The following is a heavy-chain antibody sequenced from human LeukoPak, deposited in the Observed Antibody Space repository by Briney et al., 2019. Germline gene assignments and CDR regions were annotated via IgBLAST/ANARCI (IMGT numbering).Heavy chain of an antibody. CDR1: GGSISSGGYS. CDR2: IYHSGST. J-gene: IGHJ4*02. D-gene: IGHD6-13*01. CDR3: ARLVAATGNFDY. Sequence: SETLSLTCAVSGGSISSGGYSWSWIRQPPGKGLEWIGYIYHSGSTYYDPSLKSRVTISVDRSKNQFSLKLSSVTAADTAVYYCARLVAATGNFDYWGQGTLVTVSS. V-gene: IGHV4-30-2*01.